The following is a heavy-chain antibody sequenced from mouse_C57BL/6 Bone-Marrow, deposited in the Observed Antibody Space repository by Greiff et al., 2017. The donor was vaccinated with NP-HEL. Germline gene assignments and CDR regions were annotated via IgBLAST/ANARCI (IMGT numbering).Heavy chain of an antibody. Sequence: VQLQESGPGLVAPSQSLSITSTVSGFSLTSYAISWVRQPPGKGLEWLGVIWTGGGTNYNSALKSRLSISKDNSKSQVFLKMNSLQTDDTARYYCARSVYYDYDAWFAYWGQGTLVTVSA. J-gene: IGHJ3*01. CDR3: ARSVYYDYDAWFAY. CDR1: GFSLTSYA. V-gene: IGHV2-9-1*01. CDR2: IWTGGGT. D-gene: IGHD2-4*01.